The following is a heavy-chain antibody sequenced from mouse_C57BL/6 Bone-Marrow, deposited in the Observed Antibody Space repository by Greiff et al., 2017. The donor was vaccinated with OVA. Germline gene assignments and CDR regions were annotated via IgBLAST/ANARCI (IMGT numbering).Heavy chain of an antibody. CDR1: GYTFTSYW. Sequence: VKLQQSGAELVKPGASVKLSCKASGYTFTSYWMQWVKQRPGQGLEWIGEIDPSDSYTNYNQKFKGKATLTVDTSSSTAYMQLSSLTSEDSAVYYCARYGNYLNHYWGQGTTLTVSS. CDR2: IDPSDSYT. CDR3: ARYGNYLNHY. D-gene: IGHD2-1*01. V-gene: IGHV1-50*01. J-gene: IGHJ2*01.